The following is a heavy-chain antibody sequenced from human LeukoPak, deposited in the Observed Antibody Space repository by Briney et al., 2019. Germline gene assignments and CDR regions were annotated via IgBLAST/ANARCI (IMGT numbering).Heavy chain of an antibody. CDR3: ARDREYSSSWYDYYGMDV. CDR1: GGTFSSYA. CDR2: IIPIFGTA. V-gene: IGHV1-69*01. J-gene: IGHJ6*02. D-gene: IGHD6-13*01. Sequence: ASVKISCKASGGTFSSYAISWVRQAPGQGLEWMGGIIPIFGTANYAQKFQGRVTITADESTSTAYMELSSLRSEDTAVYYCARDREYSSSWYDYYGMDVWGQGTTVTVSS.